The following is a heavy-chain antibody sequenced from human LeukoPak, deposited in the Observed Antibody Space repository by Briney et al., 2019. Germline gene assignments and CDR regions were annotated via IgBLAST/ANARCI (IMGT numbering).Heavy chain of an antibody. CDR1: GYTFIGYY. CDR2: INPNSGGT. J-gene: IGHJ3*02. CDR3: ARVRSHFEGRKDAFDI. V-gene: IGHV1-2*02. Sequence: ASVKVSCKASGYTFIGYYMHWVRQAPGQGLEWMGWINPNSGGTNYAQKFQGRVTMTRDTSISTAYMELSRLRSDDTAVYYCARVRSHFEGRKDAFDIWGQGTMVTVSS. D-gene: IGHD1-14*01.